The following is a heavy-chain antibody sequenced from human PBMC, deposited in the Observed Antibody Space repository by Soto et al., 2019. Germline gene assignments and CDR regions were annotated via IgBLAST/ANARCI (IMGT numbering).Heavy chain of an antibody. D-gene: IGHD3-10*01. CDR1: GGTFSSYA. J-gene: IGHJ5*02. Sequence: SVKVSCKASGGTFSSYAISWVRQAPGQGLEWMGGIIPIFGTANYAQKFQGRVTVTADESTSTAYMELSSLRSEDTAVYYCARTPPGVPNCFDPWGQATLVAVSS. CDR2: IIPIFGTA. V-gene: IGHV1-69*13. CDR3: ARTPPGVPNCFDP.